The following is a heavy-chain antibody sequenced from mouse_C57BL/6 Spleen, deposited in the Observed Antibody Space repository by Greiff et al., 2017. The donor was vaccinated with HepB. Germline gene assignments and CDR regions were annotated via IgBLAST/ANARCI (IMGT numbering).Heavy chain of an antibody. CDR1: GYTFTSYA. Sequence: QVQLQQSGAELVRPGASVKLSCEASGYTFTSYAIRWVKQSPGQSLEWIGDIYPGSGNTYYTEKVKGKATLTADKSSSTAYMELRSLTSEDSAVYFCALRRATVADYWGQGTTLTVSS. D-gene: IGHD1-1*01. CDR2: IYPGSGNT. CDR3: ALRRATVADY. V-gene: IGHV1-81*01. J-gene: IGHJ2*01.